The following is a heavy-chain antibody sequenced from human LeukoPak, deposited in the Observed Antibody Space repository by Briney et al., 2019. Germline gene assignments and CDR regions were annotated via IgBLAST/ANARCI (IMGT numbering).Heavy chain of an antibody. V-gene: IGHV3-33*01. J-gene: IGHJ6*02. CDR1: GFTFSSYG. CDR3: ARDRSRPPYYYYGMDV. CDR2: IWYDGSNK. D-gene: IGHD6-6*01. Sequence: GGSLRLSCAASGFTFSSYGMHWVRQAPGKGLEWVAVIWYDGSNKYYADPVKGRFTISRDNSKNTLYLQMNSLRAEDTAVYYCARDRSRPPYYYYGMDVWGQGTTVTVSS.